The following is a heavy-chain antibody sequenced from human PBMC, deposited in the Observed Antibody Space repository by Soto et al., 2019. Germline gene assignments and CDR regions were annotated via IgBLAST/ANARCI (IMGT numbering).Heavy chain of an antibody. CDR2: ISAYNGNT. CDR3: ARDRGKDYDFWSGYPYGMDA. V-gene: IGHV1-18*01. D-gene: IGHD3-3*01. CDR1: GYTFTSYG. Sequence: ASVKVSCKASGYTFTSYGISWVRQAPGQGLEWMGWISAYNGNTNYAQKLQGRVTMTTDTSTSTAYMELRSLRSDDTAVYYCARDRGKDYDFWSGYPYGMDAWGQGNRVTVYS. J-gene: IGHJ6*01.